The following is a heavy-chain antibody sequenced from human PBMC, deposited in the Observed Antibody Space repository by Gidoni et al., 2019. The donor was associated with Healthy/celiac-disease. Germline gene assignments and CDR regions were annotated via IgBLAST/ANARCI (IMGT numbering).Heavy chain of an antibody. CDR1: GFTFSSYS. Sequence: EVQLVESGGGLVKPGGSLRLSCAASGFTFSSYSMNWVRQAPGKGLEWVSSISSSSSYISYADSVKGRFTISRDNAKNSLYLQMNSLRAEDTAVYYCAREALAGGSDYWGQGTLVTVSS. CDR3: AREALAGGSDY. J-gene: IGHJ4*02. V-gene: IGHV3-21*01. CDR2: ISSSSSYI. D-gene: IGHD3-3*02.